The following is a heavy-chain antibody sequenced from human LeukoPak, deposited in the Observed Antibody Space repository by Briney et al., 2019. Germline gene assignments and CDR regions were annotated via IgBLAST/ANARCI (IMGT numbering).Heavy chain of an antibody. CDR2: INHSGST. J-gene: IGHJ4*02. CDR3: AREVLAIDY. CDR1: GGSFSGYY. D-gene: IGHD1-7*01. V-gene: IGHV4-34*01. Sequence: SETLSLTCAVYGGSFSGYYWIWIRQPPGKGLEWIGEINHSGSTNYNPSLKSRVTISVDTSKNQFSLKLSSVTAADTAVYYCAREVLAIDYWGQGTLVTVSS.